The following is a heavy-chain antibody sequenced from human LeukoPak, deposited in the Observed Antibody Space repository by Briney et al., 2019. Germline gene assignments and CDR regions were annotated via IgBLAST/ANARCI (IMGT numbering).Heavy chain of an antibody. V-gene: IGHV3-74*01. D-gene: IGHD2-2*03. J-gene: IGHJ4*02. CDR2: VGLDDKST. CDR1: GFTFSPFW. CDR3: AKDSHWILFDD. Sequence: GGCLRLSCATSGFTFSPFWIHWVRQGPGKGLEWVSRVGLDDKSTNYADSVKGRFTISRDNSKNTLYLQMNSLRDEDTAVYYCAKDSHWILFDDWGQGTLVTVSS.